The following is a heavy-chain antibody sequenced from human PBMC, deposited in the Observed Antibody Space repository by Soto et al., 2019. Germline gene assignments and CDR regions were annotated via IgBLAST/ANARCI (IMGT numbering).Heavy chain of an antibody. Sequence: SETLSLTGTVSGGSMSSYYWSWIRQPPGKGLEWIGYIYYSGSTNYNPSLKSRVTISVDSSKNQFSLKLSSVTAAGTAEYYCARGPLAAAGDFDYWGQGTLVTAS. V-gene: IGHV4-59*01. J-gene: IGHJ4*02. CDR3: ARGPLAAAGDFDY. CDR2: IYYSGST. CDR1: GGSMSSYY. D-gene: IGHD6-13*01.